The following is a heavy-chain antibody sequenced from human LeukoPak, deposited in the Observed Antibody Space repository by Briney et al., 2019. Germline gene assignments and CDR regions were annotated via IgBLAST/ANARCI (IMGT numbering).Heavy chain of an antibody. CDR1: GGSISSGSYY. V-gene: IGHV4-61*02. CDR3: ARRHILTGYLRWNNWFDP. J-gene: IGHJ5*02. Sequence: TPSQTLSLTCTVSGGSISSGSYYWSWIRQPAGKGLEWIGRIYTSGSTNYNPSLKSRVTISVDTSKNQFSLKLSSVTAADTAVYYCARRHILTGYLRWNNWFDPWGQGTLVTVSS. CDR2: IYTSGST. D-gene: IGHD3-9*01.